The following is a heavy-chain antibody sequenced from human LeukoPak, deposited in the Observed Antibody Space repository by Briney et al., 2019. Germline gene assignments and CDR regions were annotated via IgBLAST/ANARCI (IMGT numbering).Heavy chain of an antibody. Sequence: PGGSLRLSCAASGFTFSSYWMSWVCQAPGKGLEWVANIKQDGSEKYYVDSVKGRFTISRDNAKNSLYLQMNSLRAEDTAVYYCARDLQATVTTNGWGFDLWGRGTLVTVSS. V-gene: IGHV3-7*01. CDR2: IKQDGSEK. J-gene: IGHJ2*01. D-gene: IGHD4-17*01. CDR3: ARDLQATVTTNGWGFDL. CDR1: GFTFSSYW.